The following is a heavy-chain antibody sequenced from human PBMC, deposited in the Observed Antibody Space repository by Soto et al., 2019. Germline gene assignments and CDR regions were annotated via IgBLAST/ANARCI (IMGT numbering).Heavy chain of an antibody. CDR2: INPNGGST. V-gene: IGHV1-46*01. Sequence: GASVKVSCKASGYTFTSYGISWVRQAPGQGLEWMGIINPNGGSTSYAQKFQGRVTMTRDTSTSTVYMELSSLRSEDTAVYYCARADYGEVSYYYGMDVWGQGTTVTVSS. D-gene: IGHD4-17*01. CDR3: ARADYGEVSYYYGMDV. J-gene: IGHJ6*02. CDR1: GYTFTSYG.